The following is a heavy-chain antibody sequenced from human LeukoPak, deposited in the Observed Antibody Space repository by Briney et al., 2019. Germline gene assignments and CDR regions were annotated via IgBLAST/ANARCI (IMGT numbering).Heavy chain of an antibody. CDR3: ARDTPLYQLLFGSSYGMDV. CDR1: GYTFTSYG. J-gene: IGHJ6*02. V-gene: IGHV1-18*01. CDR2: ISAYNGNT. D-gene: IGHD2-2*01. Sequence: GASVKVSCKASGYTFTSYGISWVRQAPGQGLEWMGWISAYNGNTNYAQKLQGRVTMTTDTSTSTAYMELRSLRSDDTAVYYCARDTPLYQLLFGSSYGMDVWGQGTTVTVSS.